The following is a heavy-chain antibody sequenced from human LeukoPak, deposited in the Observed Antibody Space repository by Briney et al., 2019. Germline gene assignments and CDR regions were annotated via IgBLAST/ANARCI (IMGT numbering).Heavy chain of an antibody. CDR3: ARVLNSYGYSALDY. V-gene: IGHV3-30-3*01. J-gene: IGHJ4*02. CDR2: ISYDGSNK. Sequence: GGSLRLSCAASGFTFSSNAMHWVRQAPGKGLEWVAVISYDGSNKYYADSVKGRFTISRDNSKNTLYLQVNSLRAEDTAVYYCARVLNSYGYSALDYWGQGTLVTVSS. D-gene: IGHD5-18*01. CDR1: GFTFSSNA.